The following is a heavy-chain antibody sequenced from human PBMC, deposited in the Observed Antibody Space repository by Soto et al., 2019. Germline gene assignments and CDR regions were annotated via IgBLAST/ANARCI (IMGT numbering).Heavy chain of an antibody. CDR3: ARGITIFGVAKE. CDR2: INHSGST. V-gene: IGHV4-34*01. D-gene: IGHD3-3*01. J-gene: IGHJ4*02. CDR1: GGSFSGYY. Sequence: PSETLSLTCAVYGGSFSGYYWSWIRQPPGKGLEWIGEINHSGSTNYNPSLKSRVTISVDTSKNQFSLKLSSVTAADTAVYYCARGITIFGVAKEWGQGTLVTVSS.